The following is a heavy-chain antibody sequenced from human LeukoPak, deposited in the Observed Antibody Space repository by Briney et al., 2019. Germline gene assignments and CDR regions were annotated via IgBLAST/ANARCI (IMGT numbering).Heavy chain of an antibody. Sequence: GGSLRLSCAASGFTFSGSAMHWVRQASGKGLEWVGRIRSKANSYATAYAASVKGRFTISRDDSKDTAYLQMNSLKTEDTAVYYCTSLYSNYVGDWGQGTLVTVSS. V-gene: IGHV3-73*01. D-gene: IGHD4-11*01. CDR2: IRSKANSYAT. CDR3: TSLYSNYVGD. J-gene: IGHJ4*02. CDR1: GFTFSGSA.